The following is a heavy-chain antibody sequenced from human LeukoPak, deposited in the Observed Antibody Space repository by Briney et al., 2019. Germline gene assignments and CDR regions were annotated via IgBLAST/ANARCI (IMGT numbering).Heavy chain of an antibody. CDR1: GYSFTTYW. CDR2: IFPGDSRT. V-gene: IGHV5-51*01. CDR3: ARHVGPGMPVTTELSSYYYYHGMDV. J-gene: IGHJ6*04. Sequence: GQSLKISCKSSGYSFTTYWIAWVRQMTGKGLECMGIIFPGDSRTTYSPSFRGQVTISADKSITTAYLQWSSLEASDTAIYYCARHVGPGMPVTTELSSYYYYHGMDVWGKGTTVTVSS. D-gene: IGHD4-17*01.